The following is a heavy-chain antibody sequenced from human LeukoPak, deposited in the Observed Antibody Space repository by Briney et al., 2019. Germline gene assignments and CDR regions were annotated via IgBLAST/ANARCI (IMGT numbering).Heavy chain of an antibody. Sequence: SETLSLTCTVSGGSISSSSYYWGWIRQPPGKGLEWIGSIYYSGSTYYNPSLKSRVTISVDTSKNQFSLKLSSVTAADTAVYYCARRADPSRKNYYYYMDVWGKGTTVTISS. CDR3: ARRADPSRKNYYYYMDV. CDR2: IYYSGST. V-gene: IGHV4-39*01. J-gene: IGHJ6*03. CDR1: GGSISSSSYY.